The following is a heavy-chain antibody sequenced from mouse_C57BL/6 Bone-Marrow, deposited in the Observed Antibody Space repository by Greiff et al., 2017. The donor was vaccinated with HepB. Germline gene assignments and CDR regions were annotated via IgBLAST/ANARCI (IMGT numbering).Heavy chain of an antibody. CDR2: IDPEDGET. J-gene: IGHJ1*03. CDR3: ASYYYGSSWYFDV. CDR1: GFNIKDYY. Sequence: QLKQSGAELVKPGASVKLSCTASGFNIKDYYMHWVKQRTEQGLEWIGRIDPEDGETKYAPKFQGKATITADTSSNTAYLQLSSLTSEDTAVYYCASYYYGSSWYFDVWGTGTTVTVSS. D-gene: IGHD1-1*01. V-gene: IGHV14-2*01.